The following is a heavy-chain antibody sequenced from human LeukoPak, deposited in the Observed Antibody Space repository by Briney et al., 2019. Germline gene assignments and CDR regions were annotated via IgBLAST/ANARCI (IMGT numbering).Heavy chain of an antibody. CDR1: GFTFGYHA. Sequence: GGSLRLSCTASGFTFGYHAINWVRQAPGRGLEWVGFIRSQAYSGTTEYATSVKDRFTISRDDSKSTAYLQMNSLKTEDTAVYYCTRDIVSISQPYYFDYWGQGTLVTVSS. CDR2: IRSQAYSGTT. V-gene: IGHV3-49*04. D-gene: IGHD2-2*01. J-gene: IGHJ4*02. CDR3: TRDIVSISQPYYFDY.